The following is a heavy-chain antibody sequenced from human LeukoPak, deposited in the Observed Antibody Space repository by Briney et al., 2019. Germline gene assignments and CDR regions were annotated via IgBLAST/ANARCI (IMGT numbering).Heavy chain of an antibody. CDR3: ATDLGEGGN. Sequence: PSETLSPTCTVSGVSVNSKNWWNWVRQPPEQGLEWIGDINHAGTTNYNPSLESRVTISIDKSKNRFSLRLTSVAAAVTAVYYCATDLGEGGNWGQGTLVTVSS. CDR1: GVSVNSKNW. CDR2: INHAGTT. D-gene: IGHD3-10*01. V-gene: IGHV4-4*02. J-gene: IGHJ4*02.